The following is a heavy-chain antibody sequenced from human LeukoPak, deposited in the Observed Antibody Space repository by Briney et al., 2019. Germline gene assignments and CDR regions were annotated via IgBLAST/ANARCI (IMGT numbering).Heavy chain of an antibody. CDR1: GFTFSNFW. J-gene: IGHJ3*01. D-gene: IGHD1-14*01. CDR2: IKQDGSEK. CDR3: ARSNPNRNALDL. Sequence: DPGGSLRLSCAASGFTFSNFWMNWVRQAPGKGLEWVANIKQDGSEKYYLDSVKGRFTVSRDNAKNSLFLQMNSLRGEDTAVYYCARSNPNRNALDLWGQGTMVTISS. V-gene: IGHV3-7*01.